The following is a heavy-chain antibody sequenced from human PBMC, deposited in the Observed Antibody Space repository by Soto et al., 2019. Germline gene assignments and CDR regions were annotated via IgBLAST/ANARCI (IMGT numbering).Heavy chain of an antibody. CDR3: AKTYLAATNMPDS. CDR1: GFTFTTYA. CDR2: ISGSGGTT. J-gene: IGHJ4*02. Sequence: GGSLRLSCVASGFTFTTYAMSWVRQAPGKGLEWVSAISGSGGTTYYGDSLKGRFTISRDNSKNTLSLQMNSLRAEDTVIYYCAKTYLAATNMPDSWGQGAPVPVSS. V-gene: IGHV3-23*01. D-gene: IGHD6-25*01.